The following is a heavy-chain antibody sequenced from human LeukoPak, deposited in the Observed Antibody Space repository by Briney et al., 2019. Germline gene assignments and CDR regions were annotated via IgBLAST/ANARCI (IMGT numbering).Heavy chain of an antibody. CDR2: ITGNADRI. D-gene: IGHD2-15*01. J-gene: IGHJ4*02. CDR3: AKDSCSGGSCYPDYYFDH. CDR1: GFTFRSYA. Sequence: GGSLRLSCSASGFTFRSYAMNWVRQAPGMGLEWVSGITGNADRIEYADSVKGRFTISRDNSKNTLYLQMNSLSVDDTALYYCAKDSCSGGSCYPDYYFDHWGQGTLVTVSS. V-gene: IGHV3-23*01.